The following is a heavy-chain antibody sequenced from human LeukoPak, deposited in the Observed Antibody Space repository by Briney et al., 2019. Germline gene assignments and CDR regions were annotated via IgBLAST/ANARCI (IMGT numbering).Heavy chain of an antibody. J-gene: IGHJ4*02. CDR3: ARVKRDCSGGTCYSYDY. Sequence: GGSLRLSCVASRFTFNTYAVTWVRQAPGKGLEWVSAISSNGDFTYYADSVRGRFTISRDNSKNTVFLQMNGLRAEDTAVYYCARVKRDCSGGTCYSYDYWGQGTLVTVSS. CDR1: RFTFNTYA. CDR2: ISSNGDFT. D-gene: IGHD2-15*01. V-gene: IGHV3-23*01.